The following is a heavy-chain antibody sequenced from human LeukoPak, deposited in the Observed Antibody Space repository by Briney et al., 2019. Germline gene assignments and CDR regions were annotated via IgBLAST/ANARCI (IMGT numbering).Heavy chain of an antibody. CDR3: AKDRPRITMIVVGYFQH. CDR1: GFTFSSYG. D-gene: IGHD3-22*01. J-gene: IGHJ1*01. CDR2: ISYDGSNK. Sequence: GGSLRLSCAASGFTFSSYGMHWVRQAPGKGLEWVAVISYDGSNKYYADSVKGRFTISRDNSKNTLYLQMNSLRAEDTAVYYCAKDRPRITMIVVGYFQHWGQGTLATVSS. V-gene: IGHV3-30*18.